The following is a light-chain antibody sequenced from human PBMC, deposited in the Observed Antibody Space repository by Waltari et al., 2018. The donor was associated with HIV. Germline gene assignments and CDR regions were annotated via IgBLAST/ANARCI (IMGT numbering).Light chain of an antibody. CDR1: SSDVGGYNY. CDR2: EVS. V-gene: IGLV2-8*01. CDR3: NSYAGSNNWV. J-gene: IGLJ3*02. Sequence: QSALTQPPSASGSPGQSVTISCTGTSSDVGGYNYVSWYQQHPGKAPKLMIYEVSKRPAGVPDRVSVSKSGNTASLTVAGLQAEDEADYYCNSYAGSNNWVFGGGTKLTVL.